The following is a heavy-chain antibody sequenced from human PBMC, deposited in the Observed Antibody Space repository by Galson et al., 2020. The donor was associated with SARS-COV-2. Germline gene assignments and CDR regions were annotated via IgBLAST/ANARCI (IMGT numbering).Heavy chain of an antibody. Sequence: ASVKVSCKTSGYTFTGYYVHWVRQAPGQGLEWVGWINPQPGVTDYAEKFQGRVTVTSDRSISTGYMELSSLKSDDAAVYYCAIQPRIVAAGYHYYYGLKFWGQGTTVTVSS. V-gene: IGHV1-2*02. CDR3: AIQPRIVAAGYHYYYGLKF. D-gene: IGHD6-13*01. J-gene: IGHJ6*02. CDR2: INPQPGVT. CDR1: GYTFTGYY.